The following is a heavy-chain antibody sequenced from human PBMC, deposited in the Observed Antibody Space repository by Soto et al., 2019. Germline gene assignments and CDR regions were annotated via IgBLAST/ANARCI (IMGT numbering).Heavy chain of an antibody. CDR3: ARGHTYYESISY. CDR2: INHSGST. Sequence: PSETLSLTCAVYGGSFSGYYWSWIRQPPGKGLEWIGEINHSGSTNYNPSLKSRVTISVDTSKNQFSLKLSSVTAADTAVYYCARGHTYYESISYWGQGTLVTVSS. V-gene: IGHV4-34*01. CDR1: GGSFSGYY. D-gene: IGHD3-22*01. J-gene: IGHJ4*02.